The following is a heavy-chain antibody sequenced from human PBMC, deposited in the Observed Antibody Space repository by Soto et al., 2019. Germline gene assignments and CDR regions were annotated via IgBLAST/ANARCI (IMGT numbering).Heavy chain of an antibody. Sequence: EVQLVESGGGLVQPGGSLKLSCAASGFTFSGSAMHWVRQASGKGLEWVGRIRSKANSYATAYAASVIGRFNISRDDSKNTTYLQVNSLKIEDTAVYYCTRHALQFCGGDCYLLPYFDLWGRGTLVTVSS. V-gene: IGHV3-73*02. J-gene: IGHJ2*01. CDR2: IRSKANSYAT. CDR1: GFTFSGSA. D-gene: IGHD2-21*02. CDR3: TRHALQFCGGDCYLLPYFDL.